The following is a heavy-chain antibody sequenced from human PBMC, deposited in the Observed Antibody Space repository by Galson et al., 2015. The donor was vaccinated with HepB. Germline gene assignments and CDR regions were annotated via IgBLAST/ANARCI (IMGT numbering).Heavy chain of an antibody. J-gene: IGHJ6*02. CDR1: GFTFSSYG. D-gene: IGHD3-3*01. CDR3: ARDGNSYDFWSGYYFTYYYYYGMDV. CDR2: IWYDGSNK. Sequence: SLRLSCAASGFTFSSYGMHWVRQAPGKGLEWVAVIWYDGSNKYYADSVKGRFTISRDNSKNTLYLQMNSLRAEDTAVYYCARDGNSYDFWSGYYFTYYYYYGMDVWGQGTTVTVSS. V-gene: IGHV3-33*01.